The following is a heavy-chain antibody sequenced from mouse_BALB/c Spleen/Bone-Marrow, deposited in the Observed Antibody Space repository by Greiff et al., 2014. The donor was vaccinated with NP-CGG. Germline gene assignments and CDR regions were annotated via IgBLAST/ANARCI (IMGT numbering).Heavy chain of an antibody. J-gene: IGHJ2*01. Sequence: VQLKESGPGLVKPSQTVSLTCTATGISITTGNYRWSWIRQFPGNKLEWIGYIYYSGTITYNPSLTSRTTITRDTSKNQFFLEMNSLTAEDTATFYCARYDGYFDYWGQGPTLTVSS. CDR2: IYYSGTI. D-gene: IGHD2-3*01. CDR3: ARYDGYFDY. CDR1: GISITTGNYR. V-gene: IGHV3-5*02.